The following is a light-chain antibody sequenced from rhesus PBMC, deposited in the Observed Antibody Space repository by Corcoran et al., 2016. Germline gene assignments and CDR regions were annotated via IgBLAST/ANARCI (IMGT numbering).Light chain of an antibody. Sequence: DIQMTQFPSSLSASVGDRVTITCRASQGINNYLSWYQVKQGKAPKPLIYYAVTLATGVSSRFSGLRSGIDDVLTIRSRQPEDIATYYCQQYVYSPLTFGGGTKVELK. CDR1: QGINNY. CDR2: YAV. J-gene: IGKJ4*01. CDR3: QQYVYSPLT. V-gene: IGKV1-66*01.